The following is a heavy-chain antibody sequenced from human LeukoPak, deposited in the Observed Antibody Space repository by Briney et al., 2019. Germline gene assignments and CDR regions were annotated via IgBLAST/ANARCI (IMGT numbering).Heavy chain of an antibody. J-gene: IGHJ4*02. V-gene: IGHV4-59*01. Sequence: SETLSLTCTVSGGSISSYYWSWIRQSPGKGLEYIGYIYSSGSTNYNPSLNSRVTISLDMSKNQFSLKLSSVTAADTAVYYCARDPGSQFDFWGQGTLVTVSS. D-gene: IGHD6-13*01. CDR1: GGSISSYY. CDR3: ARDPGSQFDF. CDR2: IYSSGST.